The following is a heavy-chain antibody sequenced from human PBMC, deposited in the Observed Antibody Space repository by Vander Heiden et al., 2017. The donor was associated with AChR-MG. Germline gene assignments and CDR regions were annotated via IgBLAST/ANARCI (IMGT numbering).Heavy chain of an antibody. CDR2: INPNSGGT. CDR1: GYTFTGYY. D-gene: IGHD3-16*02. CDR3: ARDPMITFGGVIVNWFDP. Sequence: QVQLVQSGAEVKKPGASVKVSCKASGYTFTGYYMHWVRQATGQGLEWMGWINPNSGGTNYAQKFQGRVTMTRDTSISTAYMELSRLRSDDTAVYYCARDPMITFGGVIVNWFDPWGQGTLVTVSS. V-gene: IGHV1-2*02. J-gene: IGHJ5*02.